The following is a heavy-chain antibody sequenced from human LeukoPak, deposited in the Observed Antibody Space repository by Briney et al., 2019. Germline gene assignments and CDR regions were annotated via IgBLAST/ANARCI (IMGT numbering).Heavy chain of an antibody. V-gene: IGHV3-30*02. J-gene: IGHJ4*02. CDR1: GFTFSSYG. Sequence: GRSLRLSCAASGFTFSSYGMHWVRQAPGKGLEWVAFIRYDGSNKYYADSVKGRFTISRDNSKNTLYLQMNSLRAEDTAVYYCAREVVARYYFDYWGQGTLVTVSS. CDR2: IRYDGSNK. CDR3: AREVVARYYFDY. D-gene: IGHD2-15*01.